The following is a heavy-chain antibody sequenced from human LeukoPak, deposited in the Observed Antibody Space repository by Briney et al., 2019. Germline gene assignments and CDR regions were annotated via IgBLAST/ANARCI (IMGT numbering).Heavy chain of an antibody. V-gene: IGHV1-18*01. Sequence: ASVKVSCMTPGYTFTSYGISWVRQAPGQGLEWMGWISAYNGNTNYAQKLQGRVTMTTDTSTSTAYMELRSLRSDDTAVYYCARVGTISRSRCFDYWGQGTLVTVSS. CDR1: GYTFTSYG. J-gene: IGHJ4*02. CDR2: ISAYNGNT. CDR3: ARVGTISRSRCFDY. D-gene: IGHD1-14*01.